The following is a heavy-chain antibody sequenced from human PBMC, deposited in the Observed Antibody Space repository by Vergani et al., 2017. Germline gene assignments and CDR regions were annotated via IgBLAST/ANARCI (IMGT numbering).Heavy chain of an antibody. J-gene: IGHJ5*02. CDR1: GGSFSGYY. Sequence: QVQLQQWGAGLLKPSETLSLTCAVSGGSFSGYYWSWIRQPPGKGLEWIGEINHSGSTNYNPSLKSRVTISVDTSKNQFSLKLSSVTAADTAVYYCARPHYFRSWFDPWGQGTLVTVSS. CDR3: ARPHYFRSWFDP. V-gene: IGHV4-34*01. D-gene: IGHD2/OR15-2a*01. CDR2: INHSGST.